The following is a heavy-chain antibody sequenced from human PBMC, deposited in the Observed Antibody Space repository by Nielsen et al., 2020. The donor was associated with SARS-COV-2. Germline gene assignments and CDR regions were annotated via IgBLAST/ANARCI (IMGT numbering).Heavy chain of an antibody. CDR2: VSRDGSDT. J-gene: IGHJ4*02. D-gene: IGHD3-3*01. CDR3: AKAVWSVAHKIAPDH. V-gene: IGHV3-30*18. CDR1: GFTFSNYG. Sequence: GESLKISCAASGFTFSNYGMHWVRQVAGKGLEWVAIVSRDGSDTFYVDSLEGRFTISRDNSKNTVSLEMNSLRADDTADYHCAKAVWSVAHKIAPDHWGQRPLVTVSS.